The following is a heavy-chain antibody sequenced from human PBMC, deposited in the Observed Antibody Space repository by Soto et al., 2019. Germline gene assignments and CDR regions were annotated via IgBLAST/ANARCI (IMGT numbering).Heavy chain of an antibody. CDR3: ARLEGVLWFGDPNWFDP. D-gene: IGHD3-10*01. CDR1: GGSISSYY. CDR2: IYYSGST. V-gene: IGHV4-59*01. Sequence: QVQLQESGPGLVKPSETLSLTCTVSGGSISSYYWSWIRQPPGKGLEWIGYIYYSGSTNYNPSLKSRVTISVXXSXNXXSLKLSSVTAADTAVYYCARLEGVLWFGDPNWFDPWGQGTLVTVSS. J-gene: IGHJ5*02.